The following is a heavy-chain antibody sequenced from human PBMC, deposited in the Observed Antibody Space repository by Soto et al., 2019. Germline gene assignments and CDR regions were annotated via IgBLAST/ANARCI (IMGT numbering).Heavy chain of an antibody. V-gene: IGHV3-7*05. D-gene: IGHD3-10*01. CDR2: IKRDGSEK. CDR3: ATSMGRGGNDY. Sequence: EVQLVESGGGLVQPGGSLRLSCAASGFTFSDYWMSWVRQAPGTGLECVANIKRDGSEKYYVDPVKGRFTISRDNAKNSLYLQMNSLRAEDTAVYYCATSMGRGGNDYWGQGTLVTVSS. CDR1: GFTFSDYW. J-gene: IGHJ4*02.